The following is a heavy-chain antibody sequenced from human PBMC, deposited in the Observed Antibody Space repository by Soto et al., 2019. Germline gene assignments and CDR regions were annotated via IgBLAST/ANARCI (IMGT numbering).Heavy chain of an antibody. CDR1: GYTFTSYA. V-gene: IGHV1-3*01. CDR3: ARAILLWFGELSGY. Sequence: QVQLVQSGAEVKKPGASVKVSCKASGYTFTSYAMHWVRQAPGQRLEWMGWINAGNGNTKYSKKFQGRVTITRDTSASTAYMVLSSLRSEDTAVYYCARAILLWFGELSGYWGQGTLVTVSS. CDR2: INAGNGNT. J-gene: IGHJ4*02. D-gene: IGHD3-10*01.